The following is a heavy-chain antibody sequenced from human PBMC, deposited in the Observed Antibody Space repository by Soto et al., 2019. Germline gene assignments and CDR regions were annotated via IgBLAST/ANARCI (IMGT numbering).Heavy chain of an antibody. D-gene: IGHD5-12*01. CDR2: MNPNTGDT. CDR1: GYTFISYD. Sequence: QVQLVQSGAEVKKPGASVKVSCKASGYTFISYDINWVRQATGHGLEWMGWMNPNTGDTGYAQKVQGRVTMTRNTSINTANLELSSLRSDDTAVYFCARGDGYIFDYWGQGTLVTVSS. J-gene: IGHJ4*02. CDR3: ARGDGYIFDY. V-gene: IGHV1-8*01.